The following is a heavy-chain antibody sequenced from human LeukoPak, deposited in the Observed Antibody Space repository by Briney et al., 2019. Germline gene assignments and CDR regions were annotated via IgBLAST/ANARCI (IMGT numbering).Heavy chain of an antibody. CDR2: IYHSGSS. CDR3: ARGAGDYVWGSYRFFDY. J-gene: IGHJ4*02. Sequence: SETLSLTCAVSGYSISSGYYWGWIRQPPGKGLEWIGSIYHSGSSDYNPSLKSRVTISVDTSKNQFSLKLSSVTAADTAVYYCARGAGDYVWGSYRFFDYWGQGTLVTVSS. CDR1: GYSISSGYY. V-gene: IGHV4-38-2*01. D-gene: IGHD3-16*02.